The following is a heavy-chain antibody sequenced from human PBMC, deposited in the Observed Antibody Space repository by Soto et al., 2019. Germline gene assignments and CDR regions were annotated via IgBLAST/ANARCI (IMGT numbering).Heavy chain of an antibody. CDR2: VSYDEVNK. CDR1: GFTFSNFG. D-gene: IGHD6-19*01. CDR3: AKVMTEYSGVAIDH. J-gene: IGHJ4*02. V-gene: IGHV3-30*18. Sequence: QVHLLESVGGVVQPGRSLRLSCVGSGFTFSNFGIHWVRQAPGKGLEWLAVVSYDEVNKFYADSVRGRFTISRDNSKDTVYLQINSLRRDDTAMYFCAKVMTEYSGVAIDHWGQGTLVTVSS.